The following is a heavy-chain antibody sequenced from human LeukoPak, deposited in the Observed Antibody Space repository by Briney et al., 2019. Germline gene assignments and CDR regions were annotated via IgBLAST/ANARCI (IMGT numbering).Heavy chain of an antibody. CDR2: IYSGGST. CDR1: GFTVSSNY. D-gene: IGHD3-22*01. CDR3: ARSRGAYYYDSSGYYFDY. J-gene: IGHJ4*02. V-gene: IGHV3-53*04. Sequence: PGGSLRLSCAASGFTVSSNYMSWVRQAPGKGLEWVSVIYSGGSTYYADSVKGRFTISRHNSKNTLYLQMNSLRAEDTAMYYCARSRGAYYYDSSGYYFDYWGQGTLVTVSS.